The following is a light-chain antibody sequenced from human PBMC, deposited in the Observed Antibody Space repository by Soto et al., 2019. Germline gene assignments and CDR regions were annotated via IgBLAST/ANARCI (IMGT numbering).Light chain of an antibody. CDR3: SSYTTSSTYV. Sequence: QSVLTQPASVSGYPGQSITTSCTGASSDVGAYNYVAWCQQHPGKGPKLLIYDVSNRPSGFSSRFSGSKSGNTDSLTISGLRAEDEADYFCSSYTTSSTYVFGTGTKLTVL. V-gene: IGLV2-14*01. J-gene: IGLJ1*01. CDR2: DVS. CDR1: SSDVGAYNY.